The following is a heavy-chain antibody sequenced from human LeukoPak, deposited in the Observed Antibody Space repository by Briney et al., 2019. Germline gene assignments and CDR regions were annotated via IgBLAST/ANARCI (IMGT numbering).Heavy chain of an antibody. CDR2: ISSSGDST. J-gene: IGHJ4*02. V-gene: IGHV3-23*01. D-gene: IGHD6-19*01. CDR3: AKDLAPGISSGPRVY. CDR1: GFPFSNYA. Sequence: PGGSLRLSCAASGFPFSNYAMSWVRQAPGKGLEWVSGISSSGDSTYYADSVKGRFTISRDKSTSRLYLQMNSLRVENTAKYYCAKDLAPGISSGPRVYWGQGTLVIVSS.